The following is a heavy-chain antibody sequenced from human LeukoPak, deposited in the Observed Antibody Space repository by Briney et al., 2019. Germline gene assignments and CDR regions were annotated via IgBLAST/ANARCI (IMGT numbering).Heavy chain of an antibody. CDR3: VRQRPFFSGPYFDY. D-gene: IGHD1-1*01. Sequence: GGSLRLSCIASGFTFSNYAMNWVRQAPGKGLEWVSTLSTGGGSAYYSDSVKGRFTVSRDNSKSTVYLQMNSLKAEDTAIYYCVRQRPFFSGPYFDYWSQGTLITVSS. V-gene: IGHV3-23*01. J-gene: IGHJ4*02. CDR1: GFTFSNYA. CDR2: LSTGGGSA.